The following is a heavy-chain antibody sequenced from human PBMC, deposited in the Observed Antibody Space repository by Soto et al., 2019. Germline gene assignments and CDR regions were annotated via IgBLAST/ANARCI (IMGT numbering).Heavy chain of an antibody. Sequence: QVQLVESGGGVVQPGRSLRLSCAASGFTFSSYGMHWVRHAPGKGLEWVAVIWYDGSNKYYADSLKGRFTISRDNSKNTLYLQMNSLRAEDTAVYYCARDVSSGSCYGAYDYWGQGTLVTVSS. V-gene: IGHV3-33*01. D-gene: IGHD3-10*01. J-gene: IGHJ4*02. CDR2: IWYDGSNK. CDR3: ARDVSSGSCYGAYDY. CDR1: GFTFSSYG.